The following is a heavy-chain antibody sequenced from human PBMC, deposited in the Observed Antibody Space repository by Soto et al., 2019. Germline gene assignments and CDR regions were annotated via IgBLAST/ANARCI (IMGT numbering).Heavy chain of an antibody. J-gene: IGHJ3*02. CDR2: IYYSGST. D-gene: IGHD6-19*01. CDR1: GGSISSYY. V-gene: IGHV4-59*01. Sequence: SETLSLSCTVSGGSISSYYWSWIRQPPGKGLEWIGYIYYSGSTNYNPSLKSRVTISVDTSKNQFSLKLSSVTAADTAVYYCARDKGVAVAHFDSWAQGTMVTVSS. CDR3: ARDKGVAVAHFDS.